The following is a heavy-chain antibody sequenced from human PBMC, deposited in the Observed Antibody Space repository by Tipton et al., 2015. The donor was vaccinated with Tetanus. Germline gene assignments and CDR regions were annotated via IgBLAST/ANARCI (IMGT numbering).Heavy chain of an antibody. CDR1: GFTFSSYA. CDR3: AKGADDFWSGYNYGMDV. V-gene: IGHV3-23*01. D-gene: IGHD3-3*01. Sequence: SLRLSCAASGFTFSSYAMNWVRQAPGKGLEWVSAISGSGGSTQYADSVKGLLTISRVNSKNTLYLQLNSLRAEDTAVHYCAKGADDFWSGYNYGMDVWGQGTTVTVSS. J-gene: IGHJ6*02. CDR2: ISGSGGST.